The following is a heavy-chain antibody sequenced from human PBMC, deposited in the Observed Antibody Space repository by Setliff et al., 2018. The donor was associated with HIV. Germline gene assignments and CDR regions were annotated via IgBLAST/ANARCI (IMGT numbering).Heavy chain of an antibody. Sequence: PGESLTISCKGSGYMFTSYWIGWVRQMPGKGLEWLGIIYPGDSETRYSPSFQGQVTISADKSINTAYLQWSSLKASDTAMYYCSRVYCRGGTCPHYFDYWAQRTLVTVSS. D-gene: IGHD2-15*01. J-gene: IGHJ4*02. CDR3: SRVYCRGGTCPHYFDY. CDR2: IYPGDSET. CDR1: GYMFTSYW. V-gene: IGHV5-51*01.